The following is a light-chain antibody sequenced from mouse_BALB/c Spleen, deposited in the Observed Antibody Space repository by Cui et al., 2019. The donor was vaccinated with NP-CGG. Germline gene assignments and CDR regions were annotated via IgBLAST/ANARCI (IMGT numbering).Light chain of an antibody. V-gene: IGLV1*01. J-gene: IGLJ1*01. CDR3: ALWYSNHWV. CDR2: GTN. Sequence: ALFPHESALTTSPGETVTLTCRSSTGAVTTSNYANWIQEKPDHLFTGLIGGTNNRVPGVPARFSGSLIGDKAALTITGAQTEDEAIYFCALWYSNHWVFGGGTKLTVL. CDR1: TGAVTTSNY.